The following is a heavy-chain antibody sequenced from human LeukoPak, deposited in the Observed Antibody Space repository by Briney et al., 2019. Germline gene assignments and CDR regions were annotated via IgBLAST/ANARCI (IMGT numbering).Heavy chain of an antibody. V-gene: IGHV1-24*01. J-gene: IGHJ3*02. CDR1: GHTLTELS. Sequence: GASVKVSCKVSGHTLTELSMHWVRQAPGKGLEWMGGFDPEDGETIYAQKFQGRVTMTEDTSTDTAYMELTSLRSEDTAVYYCATAIVVVVASTAAFDIWGQGTMVTVSS. CDR2: FDPEDGET. CDR3: ATAIVVVVASTAAFDI. D-gene: IGHD2-15*01.